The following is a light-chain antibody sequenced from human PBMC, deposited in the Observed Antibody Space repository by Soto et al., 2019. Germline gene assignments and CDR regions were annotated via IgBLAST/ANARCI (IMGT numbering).Light chain of an antibody. CDR2: DAS. Sequence: DIQMTQSPSTLSGSVGDRVTITCRASQSISTWLAWYQQKPGITPKLLIFDASRLESGVPSRFSGSRSGTDFTLTISSLQPDDFATYYCQQYDTYPRTFGQGTKVEIK. CDR1: QSISTW. CDR3: QQYDTYPRT. J-gene: IGKJ1*01. V-gene: IGKV1-5*01.